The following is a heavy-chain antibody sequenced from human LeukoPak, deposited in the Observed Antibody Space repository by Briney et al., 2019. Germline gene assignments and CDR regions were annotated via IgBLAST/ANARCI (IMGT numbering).Heavy chain of an antibody. CDR2: IIPIFGTT. CDR1: GGTFSSYA. D-gene: IGHD6-6*01. CDR3: ARDADSAAREYFQH. V-gene: IGHV1-69*01. Sequence: ASVKLSCKASGGTFSSYAISWVRQAPGQGLEWVGGIIPIFGTTNYAQTFQGRVTITGDESTNTAYLQLNSLRSEDTAAYYCARDADSAAREYFQHWGQGTLVTVSS. J-gene: IGHJ1*01.